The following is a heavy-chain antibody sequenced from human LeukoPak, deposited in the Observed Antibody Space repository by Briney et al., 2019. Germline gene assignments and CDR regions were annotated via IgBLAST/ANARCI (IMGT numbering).Heavy chain of an antibody. CDR1: GGTFSSYA. V-gene: IGHV1-69*05. Sequence: GASVKVSCKASGGTFSSYAISWVRQAPGQGLEWMGRIIPIFGTANYAQKFQSRVTITTDESTSTAYMELSSLRSEDTAVYYCAREREPRYSYGFDYWGQGTLVTVSS. D-gene: IGHD5-18*01. CDR2: IIPIFGTA. CDR3: AREREPRYSYGFDY. J-gene: IGHJ4*02.